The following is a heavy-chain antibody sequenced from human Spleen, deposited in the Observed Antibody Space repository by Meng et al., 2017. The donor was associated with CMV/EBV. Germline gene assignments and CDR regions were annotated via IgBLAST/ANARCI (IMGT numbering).Heavy chain of an antibody. CDR3: VSSSSPEYFQY. D-gene: IGHD6-6*01. Sequence: SLTCTVSGGSISSYYWSWIRQPPGKGLEWIGYIYYSGSTNYNPSLKSRVTISVDTSKNQFSLKLSSVTAADTAVYYCVSSSSPEYFQYWGQGTLVTVSS. V-gene: IGHV4-59*01. J-gene: IGHJ1*01. CDR1: GGSISSYY. CDR2: IYYSGST.